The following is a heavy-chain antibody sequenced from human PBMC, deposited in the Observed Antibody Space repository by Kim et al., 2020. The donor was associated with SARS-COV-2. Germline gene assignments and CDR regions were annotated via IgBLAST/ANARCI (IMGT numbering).Heavy chain of an antibody. V-gene: IGHV4-34*01. CDR3: ARDRPIAAAGRVWFDP. D-gene: IGHD6-13*01. Sequence: SETLSLTCAVYGGSFSGYYWSWIRQPPGKGLEWIGEINHSGSTNYNPSLKSRVTISVDTSKNQFSLKLSSVTAADTAVYYCARDRPIAAAGRVWFDPWG. CDR2: INHSGST. J-gene: IGHJ5*02. CDR1: GGSFSGYY.